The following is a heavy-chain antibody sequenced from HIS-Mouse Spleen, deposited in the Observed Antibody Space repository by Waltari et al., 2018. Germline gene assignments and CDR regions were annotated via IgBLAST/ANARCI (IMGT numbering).Heavy chain of an antibody. Sequence: QLQLQESGPGLVKPSETLSLTCTVSGGSISSSSYYWGWIRQPPGKGLEWIGSIDYSGSTDYNPSLQSRVTISVDPAKNQFSLKLSSVTAADTAVYYCAREIPYSSSWYDWYFDLWGRGTLVTVSS. D-gene: IGHD6-13*01. CDR1: GGSISSSSYY. CDR3: AREIPYSSSWYDWYFDL. V-gene: IGHV4-39*07. J-gene: IGHJ2*01. CDR2: IDYSGST.